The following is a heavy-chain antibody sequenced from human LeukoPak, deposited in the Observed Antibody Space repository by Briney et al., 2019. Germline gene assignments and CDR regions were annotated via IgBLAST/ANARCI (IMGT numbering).Heavy chain of an antibody. Sequence: SETLSLTCTVSGGSISSYYWSWIRQPPGKGLEWIGYILYSGSTNYNPSLKSRVIISVDTSKNQFSLKLSSVTAADTAVYYCARELPGKAAADYWGQGALVTVSS. CDR2: ILYSGST. CDR3: ARELPGKAAADY. D-gene: IGHD6-13*01. CDR1: GGSISSYY. J-gene: IGHJ4*02. V-gene: IGHV4-59*12.